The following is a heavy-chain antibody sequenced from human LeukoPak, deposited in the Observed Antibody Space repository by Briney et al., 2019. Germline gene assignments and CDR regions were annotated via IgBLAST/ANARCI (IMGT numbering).Heavy chain of an antibody. CDR3: AKDRSDYWYFDL. Sequence: GGSLGLSCAASGFTFSSYAMHWVRQAPGKGLEWVAVISYDGSDKYYADSVKGRFTISRDNSKNTLYLQMNSLRAEDTAVYYCAKDRSDYWYFDLWGRGTLVTVSS. CDR1: GFTFSSYA. V-gene: IGHV3-30-3*01. CDR2: ISYDGSDK. J-gene: IGHJ2*01.